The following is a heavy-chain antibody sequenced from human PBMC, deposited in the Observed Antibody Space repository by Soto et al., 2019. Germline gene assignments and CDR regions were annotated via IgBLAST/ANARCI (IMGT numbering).Heavy chain of an antibody. J-gene: IGHJ4*02. D-gene: IGHD4-17*01. Sequence: SEPLSRTCTVSGGSVTNSSYYWGWIRQSPVKGLEWIGSVYYRGRSYSKSSVKSRVTISVDKSKNRFSLSLNSVTASDTAVYFCVSQRTTVPTQAYFDYWGPGALVTVS. CDR2: VYYRGRS. CDR3: VSQRTTVPTQAYFDY. CDR1: GGSVTNSSYY. V-gene: IGHV4-39*01.